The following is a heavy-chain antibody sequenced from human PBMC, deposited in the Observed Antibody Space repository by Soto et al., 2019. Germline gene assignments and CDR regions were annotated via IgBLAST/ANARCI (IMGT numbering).Heavy chain of an antibody. CDR2: INPNSGGT. Sequence: ASVKVSCKASGYTFTGYYMHWVRQAPGQGLEWMGWINPNSGGTNYAQKFQGWVTMTRDTSISAAYMELSRLRSDDTVVYYCATDRRKAQKYGMDVWGQGTTVTVSS. CDR1: GYTFTGYY. J-gene: IGHJ6*02. V-gene: IGHV1-2*04. CDR3: ATDRRKAQKYGMDV.